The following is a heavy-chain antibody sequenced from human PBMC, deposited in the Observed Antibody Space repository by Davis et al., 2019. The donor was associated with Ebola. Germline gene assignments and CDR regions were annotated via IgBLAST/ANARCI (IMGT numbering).Heavy chain of an antibody. J-gene: IGHJ5*02. CDR1: GGSIISSSSY. CDR3: ARQGWSGYSLCHWLDP. CDR2: IYYSGIT. V-gene: IGHV4-39*01. Sequence: MPSETLSLTCTVSGGSIISSSSYWGWIRQPPRKGLEWIGSIYYSGITYYNPSLKSRVTISVDTSKNQFSLKLRSVTAADTAVYYCARQGWSGYSLCHWLDPWGRGTLVTVSS. D-gene: IGHD3-3*01.